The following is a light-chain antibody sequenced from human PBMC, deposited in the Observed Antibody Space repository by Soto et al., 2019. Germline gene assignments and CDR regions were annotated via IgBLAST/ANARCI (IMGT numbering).Light chain of an antibody. CDR2: EDS. Sequence: QSALTQPASVSGSPGQSITISCTGTSSDAGNYNFVSWYQQHPGKAPKVIIYEDSTRPSGVSNRISGSKSGNTASLTISGLQAEDEADYYCCSYAGSSTSWVFGGGTKLTFL. CDR3: CSYAGSSTSWV. CDR1: SSDAGNYNF. J-gene: IGLJ3*02. V-gene: IGLV2-23*01.